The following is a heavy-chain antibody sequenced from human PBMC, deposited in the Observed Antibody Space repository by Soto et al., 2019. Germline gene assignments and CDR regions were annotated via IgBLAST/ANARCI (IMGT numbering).Heavy chain of an antibody. CDR1: GGSFSGYY. J-gene: IGHJ6*02. CDR2: INHSGST. Sequence: SETLSLTCAVYGGSFSGYYWSWIRQPPGKGLEWIGEINHSGSTNYNPSLKSRVTISVDTSKNQFSLKLSSVTAADTAVYYCARKFVGRFGELLYKSYYYYYGMDVWGQGTAVTVSS. CDR3: ARKFVGRFGELLYKSYYYYYGMDV. D-gene: IGHD3-10*01. V-gene: IGHV4-34*01.